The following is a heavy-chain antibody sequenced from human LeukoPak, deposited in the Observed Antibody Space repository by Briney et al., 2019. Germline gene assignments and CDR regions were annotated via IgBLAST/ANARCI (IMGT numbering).Heavy chain of an antibody. J-gene: IGHJ4*02. D-gene: IGHD4-17*01. CDR3: AKDDPFHDYGDYGY. CDR1: GFTVSSNY. CDR2: IYSGGST. V-gene: IGHV3-53*01. Sequence: GGSLRLSCAASGFTVSSNYMSWVRQAPGKGLEWVSVIYSGGSTYYADSVKGRFTISRDNSKNTLYLQMNSLRAEDTAVYYCAKDDPFHDYGDYGYWGQGTLVTVSS.